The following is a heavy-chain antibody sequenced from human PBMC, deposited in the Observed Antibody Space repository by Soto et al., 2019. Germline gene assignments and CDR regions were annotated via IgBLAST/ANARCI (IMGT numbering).Heavy chain of an antibody. CDR1: GYTFTGYY. Sequence: VSVKVSCKASGYTFTGYYMHWVRQAPGQGLEWMGWINPNSGGTNYAQKFQGWVTMTRDTSISTAYMELSRLRSDDTAVYYCALSIAAAGTEVAEYFQHWGQGTLVTVSS. J-gene: IGHJ1*01. D-gene: IGHD6-13*01. V-gene: IGHV1-2*04. CDR3: ALSIAAAGTEVAEYFQH. CDR2: INPNSGGT.